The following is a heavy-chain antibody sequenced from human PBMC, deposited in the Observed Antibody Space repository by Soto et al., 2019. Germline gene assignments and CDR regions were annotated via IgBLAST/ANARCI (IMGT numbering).Heavy chain of an antibody. CDR2: MNPNSGNT. CDR1: GYTFTSYD. D-gene: IGHD4-17*01. CDR3: ARGGMTTVTTDY. J-gene: IGHJ4*02. V-gene: IGHV1-8*01. Sequence: ASVKVSCKASGYTFTSYDINWVRQATGQGLEWMGWMNPNSGNTGYAQKFQGRVTTTRNTSISTAYMELSSLRSEDTAVYYCARGGMTTVTTDYWGQGTLVTVSS.